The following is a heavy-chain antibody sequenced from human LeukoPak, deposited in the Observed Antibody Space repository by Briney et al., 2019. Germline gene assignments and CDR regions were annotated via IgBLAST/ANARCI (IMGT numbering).Heavy chain of an antibody. Sequence: ASVKVSCKPSGYTFVDHYIHWVRQAPGQGLEWMGWINPNTGDTQYAQKFQGWVTMTGDTSISTAYMELKRLKSDDTAVYYCHVVMGDDDSSRWFDYWGQGTLVIVSS. CDR1: GYTFVDHY. CDR2: INPNTGDT. J-gene: IGHJ4*02. V-gene: IGHV1-2*04. D-gene: IGHD6-13*01. CDR3: HVVMGDDDSSRWFDY.